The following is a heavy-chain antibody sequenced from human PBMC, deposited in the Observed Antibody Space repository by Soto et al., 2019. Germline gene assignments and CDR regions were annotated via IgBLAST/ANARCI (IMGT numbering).Heavy chain of an antibody. D-gene: IGHD3-10*01. J-gene: IGHJ6*02. Sequence: VASVKVSCKASGYTFTGYYMHWVRQAPGQGLEWMGWINPNSGGTNYAQKFQGRVTMTRDTSISTAYMELSRLRSDDTAVYYCAREEREYYYYYYGMDVWGQGTTVTVSS. CDR1: GYTFTGYY. CDR2: INPNSGGT. V-gene: IGHV1-2*02. CDR3: AREEREYYYYYYGMDV.